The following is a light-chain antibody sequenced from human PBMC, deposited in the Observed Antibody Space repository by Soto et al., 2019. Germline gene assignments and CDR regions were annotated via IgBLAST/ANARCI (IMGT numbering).Light chain of an antibody. CDR2: DVS. V-gene: IGLV2-14*01. J-gene: IGLJ1*01. Sequence: QSALTQPASVSGSPGQSITISCTGTSSDVGGYNYVSWYQQHPGKAPKLMIYDVSNRPSGVSNRFSGSKSGNTASLTISGLQVEDEADYYCSSYTSSSTLYVFGTGIKLTVL. CDR1: SSDVGGYNY. CDR3: SSYTSSSTLYV.